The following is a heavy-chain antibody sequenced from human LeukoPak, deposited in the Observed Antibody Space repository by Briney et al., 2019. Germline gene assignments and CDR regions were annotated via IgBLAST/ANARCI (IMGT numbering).Heavy chain of an antibody. Sequence: PGGSPRLSCEVSGLIFSSNAMHWVRQAPGKGLEWVAGISYDGTKRFYADSVRGRFTISRDNTKNTLYLQMNSLRPEDTAVYYCARDRRSWPFEYWGQGTLVTVSS. CDR1: GLIFSSNA. V-gene: IGHV3-30*04. CDR3: ARDRRSWPFEY. CDR2: ISYDGTKR. J-gene: IGHJ4*02. D-gene: IGHD6-13*01.